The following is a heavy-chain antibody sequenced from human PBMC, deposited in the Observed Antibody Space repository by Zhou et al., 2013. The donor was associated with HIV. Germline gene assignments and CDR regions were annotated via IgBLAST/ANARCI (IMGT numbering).Heavy chain of an antibody. Sequence: QVQLVQSGAEVQKPGASVKVSCKASGYTFTNYYLHWVRQAPGQGLEWMGIINPFGGSTSYAQKFQGRVTMTRDTSTSTVYMELSSLRFEDTAVYYCGRGPYYSNAPGGPLDIWGQGTWVTISS. D-gene: IGHD1-26*01. CDR1: GYTFTNYY. CDR2: INPFGGST. V-gene: IGHV1-46*01. J-gene: IGHJ3*02. CDR3: GRGPYYSNAPGGPLDI.